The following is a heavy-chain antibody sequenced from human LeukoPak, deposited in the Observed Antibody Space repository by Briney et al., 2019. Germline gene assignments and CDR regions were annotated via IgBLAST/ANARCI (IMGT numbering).Heavy chain of an antibody. V-gene: IGHV4-38-2*02. CDR1: GYSISSGYY. J-gene: IGHJ4*02. Sequence: SETLSLTCTVSGYSISSGYYWGLIRQPPGKLLEWIGSIYHSGSTYYNPSLKSRVTISVDTSKNQFSLKLSSVTAADTAVYYCARDGEENDYWGQGTLVTVSS. D-gene: IGHD2-21*01. CDR2: IYHSGST. CDR3: ARDGEENDY.